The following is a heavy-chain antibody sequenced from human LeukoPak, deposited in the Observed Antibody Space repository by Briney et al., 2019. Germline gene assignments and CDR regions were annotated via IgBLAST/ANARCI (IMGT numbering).Heavy chain of an antibody. CDR3: ARDYYGSGSHDY. CDR1: GGTFSSYA. D-gene: IGHD3-10*01. CDR2: IIPIFGTA. V-gene: IGHV1-69*13. Sequence: SVKVSCKASGGTFSSYAISWVRQAPGQGLEWMGGIIPIFGTANYAQKFHGRVTITADESTSTAYMELSSLRSEDTAVYYCARDYYGSGSHDYWGQGTLVTVSS. J-gene: IGHJ4*02.